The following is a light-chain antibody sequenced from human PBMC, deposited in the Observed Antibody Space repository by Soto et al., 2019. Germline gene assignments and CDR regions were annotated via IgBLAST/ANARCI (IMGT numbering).Light chain of an antibody. V-gene: IGKV3-20*01. CDR3: QQYGSSPWT. CDR1: QSVSSGH. J-gene: IGKJ1*01. CDR2: GVS. Sequence: EIELTQSPGTLSLSPGERATLSCRASQSVSSGHLAWYQQRPGQAPRLLIYGVSSRATGIPDRFSGSGSGTDFALTISRLQPEDVAVYYCQQYGSSPWTFGQGTKVEI.